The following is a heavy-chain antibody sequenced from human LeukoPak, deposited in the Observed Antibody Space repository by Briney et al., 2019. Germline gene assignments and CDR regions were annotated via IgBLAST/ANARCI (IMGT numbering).Heavy chain of an antibody. Sequence: GGSLRLSCAASGFTFSSYGMHWVRQAPGKGLEWVAFIRYDGSNKYYADSVKGRFTISRDNSKNTLYLQMNSLRAEDTAVYYCTKDLGSGYDLEAFDIWGQGTMVTVSS. CDR2: IRYDGSNK. V-gene: IGHV3-30*02. CDR1: GFTFSSYG. D-gene: IGHD5-12*01. J-gene: IGHJ3*02. CDR3: TKDLGSGYDLEAFDI.